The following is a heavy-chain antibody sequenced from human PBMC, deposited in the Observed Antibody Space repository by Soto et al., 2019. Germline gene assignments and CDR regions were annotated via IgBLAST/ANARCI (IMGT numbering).Heavy chain of an antibody. CDR3: ARLDGNDYDSSGYYYYYYGMDV. V-gene: IGHV3-21*04. CDR2: ISSSGSTI. Sequence: GGSLRLSCPASGFPFSSYAMSWVRQAPGKGLEWVSAISSSGSTIYYADSVKGRFTISRDNAKNSLYLQMNSLRAEDTAVYYCARLDGNDYDSSGYYYYYYGMDVWGQGTTVTVSS. J-gene: IGHJ6*02. D-gene: IGHD3-22*01. CDR1: GFPFSSYA.